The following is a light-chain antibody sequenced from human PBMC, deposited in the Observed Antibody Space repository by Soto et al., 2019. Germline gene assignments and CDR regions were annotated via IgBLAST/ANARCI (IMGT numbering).Light chain of an antibody. CDR3: LLSYSGARGV. CDR2: DTS. V-gene: IGLV7-46*01. Sequence: QAVVTQEPSLTVSPGGTVTLTCGSSTGAVTSGHYPYWFQQKPGQASRTLIYDTSNKHSWTPARFSGSLLGGKAALTLSGAQPEDEAAYYCLLSYSGARGVFGTGTKVTVL. J-gene: IGLJ1*01. CDR1: TGAVTSGHY.